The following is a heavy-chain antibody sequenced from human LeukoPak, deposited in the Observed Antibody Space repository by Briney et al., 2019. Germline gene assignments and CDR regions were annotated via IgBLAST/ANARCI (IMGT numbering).Heavy chain of an antibody. D-gene: IGHD3-3*01. J-gene: IGHJ4*02. Sequence: GGSLRLSCAASGFTFSSYSMNWVRQAPGKGLEWVSSISSSSSYIYYADSVKGRFTISRDNAKNSLYLQMNSLRAEDTAVYYCARGLHDFWSGYSSPGTRLFDYWGQGTLVTVSS. V-gene: IGHV3-21*04. CDR2: ISSSSSYI. CDR1: GFTFSSYS. CDR3: ARGLHDFWSGYSSPGTRLFDY.